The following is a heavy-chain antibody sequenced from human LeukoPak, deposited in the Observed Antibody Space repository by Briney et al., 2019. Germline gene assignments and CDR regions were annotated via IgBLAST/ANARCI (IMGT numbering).Heavy chain of an antibody. J-gene: IGHJ5*02. V-gene: IGHV4-34*01. CDR1: GGSFSGYY. D-gene: IGHD3-9*01. Sequence: SETLSLTCAVYGGSFSGYYWSWIRQPPGKGLGWIGEINHSGSTNYNPSLKSRVTISVDTSKNQFSLKLSSVTAADTAVYYCARGGGLRYFDWLPPDWFDPWGQGTLVTVSS. CDR3: ARGGGLRYFDWLPPDWFDP. CDR2: INHSGST.